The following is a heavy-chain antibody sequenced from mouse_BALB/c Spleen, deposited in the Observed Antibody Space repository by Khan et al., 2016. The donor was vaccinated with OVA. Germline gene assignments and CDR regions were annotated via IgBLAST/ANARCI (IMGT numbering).Heavy chain of an antibody. V-gene: IGHV1-9*01. CDR2: ILPGSGDT. J-gene: IGHJ2*01. D-gene: IGHD1-1*01. CDR3: ALYGSRVDY. CDR1: GFTFSNYW. Sequence: VQLQESGAELMKPGASVKISCKATGFTFSNYWIEWVKQRPGHGLEWIGQILPGSGDTNYNEKFEGKATFTADTSSNTAYMQLSSLTSEDSAVYYCALYGSRVDYWGQGTTLTVSS.